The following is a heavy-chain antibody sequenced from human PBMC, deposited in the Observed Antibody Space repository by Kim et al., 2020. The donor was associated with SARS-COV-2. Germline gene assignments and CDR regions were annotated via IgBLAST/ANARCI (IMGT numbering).Heavy chain of an antibody. D-gene: IGHD3-22*01. Sequence: ASVKVSCKASGYTFTNYYMHWVRQAPGQGLEWMGIINPRGCSTNYAQRFQGRVTMTRDTSTSTVYMELSSLRSEDTAVYYCSRRDYYYDSCGYSPSYGMD. CDR1: GYTFTNYY. CDR2: INPRGCST. CDR3: SRRDYYYDSCGYSPSYGMD. V-gene: IGHV1-46*01. J-gene: IGHJ6*01.